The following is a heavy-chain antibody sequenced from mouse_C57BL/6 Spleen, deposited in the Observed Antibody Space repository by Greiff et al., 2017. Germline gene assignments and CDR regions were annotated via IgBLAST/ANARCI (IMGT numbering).Heavy chain of an antibody. J-gene: IGHJ2*01. D-gene: IGHD1-1*01. CDR3: TTFTTVVPY. Sequence: VQLKESGAELVRPGASGKWSGTASGFNIKDDYMHWVKQRPEQGREWIGWREPENGDTEYASKFQGKATITADTSSNTANRQLSSLTSGDTAVYYCTTFTTVVPYWGQGTTLTVSS. V-gene: IGHV14-4*01. CDR1: GFNIKDDY. CDR2: REPENGDT.